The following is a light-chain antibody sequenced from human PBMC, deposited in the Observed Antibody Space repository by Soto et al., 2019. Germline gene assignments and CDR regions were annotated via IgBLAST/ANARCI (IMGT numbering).Light chain of an antibody. CDR3: AAWDDSLNGWV. CDR1: SSNIGSNP. V-gene: IGLV1-44*01. J-gene: IGLJ3*02. CDR2: NNN. Sequence: QSVLTQPPSASGTPGQRVTISCSGSSSNIGSNPVNWYQQLPGTAPKLLIYNNNQRPSGVPDRFSGSKSGTSASLAISGLQSEDEAEYYCAAWDDSLNGWVFGGGTKLTVL.